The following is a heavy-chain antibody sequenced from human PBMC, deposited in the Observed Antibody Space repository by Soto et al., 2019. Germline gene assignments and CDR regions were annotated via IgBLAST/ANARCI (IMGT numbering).Heavy chain of an antibody. J-gene: IGHJ6*02. CDR1: GGASSSRGYY. CDR3: ARPNYDILTGYYVDV. Sequence: SETLSLTCTVSGGASSSRGYYCSWIRQHPEKGLEWIGYIYYGGSTYYNPSLKSRVTISVDTSKNQFSLKLSSVTAADMAVYYCARPNYDILTGYYVDVWGQGTTVTVSS. V-gene: IGHV4-31*03. D-gene: IGHD3-9*01. CDR2: IYYGGST.